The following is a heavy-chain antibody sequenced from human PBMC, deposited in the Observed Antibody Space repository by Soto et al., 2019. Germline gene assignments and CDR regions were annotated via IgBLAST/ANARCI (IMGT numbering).Heavy chain of an antibody. Sequence: TLSLTCTVSGGSISIGGYYWVWIRQHPGKGLEWIGYIYYSGSTYYNPSLKSRVTISVDTSKNQFSLKLSSVTAADTAVYYCARVVAGAEYFQHWGQGTLVTVSS. D-gene: IGHD6-19*01. J-gene: IGHJ1*01. CDR3: ARVVAGAEYFQH. V-gene: IGHV4-31*03. CDR1: GGSISIGGYY. CDR2: IYYSGST.